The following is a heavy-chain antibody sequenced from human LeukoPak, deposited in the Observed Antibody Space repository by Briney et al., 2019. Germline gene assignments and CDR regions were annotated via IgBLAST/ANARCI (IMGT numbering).Heavy chain of an antibody. D-gene: IGHD4-11*01. Sequence: GGSLRLSCAASGFTLSSYWMNWVRQAPGKGLEWVANIKQDGSEKYFVDSVKGRFTISRHNSNNSLYLQMDSLRAEDTAVYYCAKTNHDYGNYAFHTWGQGTMVTVSP. CDR2: IKQDGSEK. CDR3: AKTNHDYGNYAFHT. CDR1: GFTLSSYW. V-gene: IGHV3-7*05. J-gene: IGHJ3*02.